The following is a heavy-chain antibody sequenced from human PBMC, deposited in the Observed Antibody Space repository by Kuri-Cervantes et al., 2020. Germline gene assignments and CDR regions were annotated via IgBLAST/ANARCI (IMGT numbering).Heavy chain of an antibody. Sequence: GESLKISCAASGFTFSSYAMSWVRQAPGKGLEWVSAISGSGGSTYYADSVKGRFTISRDNSKNTMYLQMNSLGADDTAVYYCARGYGSGSSQPLDYWGQGTLVTVSS. CDR3: ARGYGSGSSQPLDY. J-gene: IGHJ4*02. CDR2: ISGSGGST. D-gene: IGHD3-10*01. V-gene: IGHV3-23*01. CDR1: GFTFSSYA.